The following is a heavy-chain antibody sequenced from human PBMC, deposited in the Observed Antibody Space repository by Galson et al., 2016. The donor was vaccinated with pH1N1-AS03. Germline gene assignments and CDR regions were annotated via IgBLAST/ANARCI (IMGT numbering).Heavy chain of an antibody. J-gene: IGHJ4*02. Sequence: SLRLSCAASGFSFSSYAMGWVRRTPGRGLECLSTIDNGAFNTYYKDSLEGRFTISRDNSKNTLYLHMNSLRADDTALYYCAKGLFDNYAGYFEYWGQGILVTDSS. CDR2: IDNGAFNT. CDR1: GFSFSSYA. CDR3: AKGLFDNYAGYFEY. D-gene: IGHD4-23*01. V-gene: IGHV3-23*05.